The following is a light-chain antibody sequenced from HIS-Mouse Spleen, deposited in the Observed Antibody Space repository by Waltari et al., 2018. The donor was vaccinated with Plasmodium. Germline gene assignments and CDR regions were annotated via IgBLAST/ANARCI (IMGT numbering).Light chain of an antibody. CDR2: GAS. J-gene: IGKJ1*01. Sequence: EIVLTQSPGTLSLSPGERATLSCRASQSVSSSYLAWDQQKPGQAPGLLSYGASRRATGIPDRFSGSGSGTDFTLTISRLEPEDFAVYYCQQYGSSPPWTFGQGTKVEIK. CDR1: QSVSSSY. V-gene: IGKV3-20*01. CDR3: QQYGSSPPWT.